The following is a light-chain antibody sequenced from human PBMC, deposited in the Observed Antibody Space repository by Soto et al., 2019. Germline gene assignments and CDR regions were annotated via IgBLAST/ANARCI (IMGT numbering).Light chain of an antibody. CDR2: EVS. J-gene: IGLJ1*01. Sequence: QSALTQHASVSGSPGQSITISCRGISSDVGGDNHVSWYQQYPGKAPKLMIYEVSDRPSGVSNRFSGSKSGNTASLTISGLQAEDEADYYCSSYTSSFRRVFGTGTKLTVL. V-gene: IGLV2-14*01. CDR3: SSYTSSFRRV. CDR1: SSDVGGDNH.